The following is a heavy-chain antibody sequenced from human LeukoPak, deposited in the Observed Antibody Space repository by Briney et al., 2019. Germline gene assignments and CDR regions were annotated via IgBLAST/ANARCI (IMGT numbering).Heavy chain of an antibody. Sequence: PGESLRLSCAASGFTFSSYSMNWVRQAPGKGLEWVRYISSSSSTIYYADSVKGRFTICRENAKTSLYLQMNSLGAEDTAVYYCARDGTGDFEYWGQGTLVTVSS. CDR3: ARDGTGDFEY. CDR1: GFTFSSYS. V-gene: IGHV3-48*04. D-gene: IGHD7-27*01. J-gene: IGHJ4*02. CDR2: ISSSSSTI.